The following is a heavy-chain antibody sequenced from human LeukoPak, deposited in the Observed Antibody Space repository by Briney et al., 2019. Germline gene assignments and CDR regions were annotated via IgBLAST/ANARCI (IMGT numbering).Heavy chain of an antibody. D-gene: IGHD2-15*01. J-gene: IGHJ4*02. V-gene: IGHV4-4*09. CDR2: IYTSGST. CDR3: ARLQLAASDY. Sequence: PSETLSLTCTVSGGSISSYYWSWIRQPPGKGLEWIGYIYTSGSTNYNPSLKSRVTISVDTSKNQFSLKLSSVTAADTAVYYCARLQLAASDYWGQGTLVNVSS. CDR1: GGSISSYY.